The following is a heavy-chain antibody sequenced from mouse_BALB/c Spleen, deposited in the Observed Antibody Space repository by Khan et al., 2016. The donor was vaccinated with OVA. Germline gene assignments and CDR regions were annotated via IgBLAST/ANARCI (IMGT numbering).Heavy chain of an antibody. J-gene: IGHJ3*01. CDR2: IYPGTGSL. D-gene: IGHD1-3*01. V-gene: IGHV1-76*01. Sequence: QVRLQQSGAELVRPGASVKLSCKTSGYIFTNYWIHWVKQRSGQGLEWIARIYPGTGSLHNNEKFKGKATLTAAKSSSNAYMQRSSLKSEDSTVYFCAKHGNNDDAGFAYWGQGTLVTVSA. CDR1: GYIFTNYW. CDR3: AKHGNNDDAGFAY.